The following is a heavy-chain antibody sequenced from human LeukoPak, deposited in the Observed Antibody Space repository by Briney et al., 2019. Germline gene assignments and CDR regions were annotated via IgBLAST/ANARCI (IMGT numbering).Heavy chain of an antibody. CDR3: ARRGRWLQYDAFDI. J-gene: IGHJ3*02. V-gene: IGHV1-69*13. CDR1: GGTFSSYA. D-gene: IGHD5-24*01. CDR2: IIPIFGTA. Sequence: GASVKVSCKASGGTFSSYAISWVRQAPGQGLEWMGGIIPIFGTANYAQKFQGRVTITADESTSTAYVELSSLRSEDTAVYYCARRGRWLQYDAFDIWGQGTMVTVSS.